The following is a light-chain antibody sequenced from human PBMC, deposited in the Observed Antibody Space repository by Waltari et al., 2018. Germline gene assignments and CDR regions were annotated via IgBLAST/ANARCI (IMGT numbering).Light chain of an antibody. CDR3: QQYDSIVLT. CDR2: GAS. CDR1: QSVSNNF. V-gene: IGKV3-20*01. Sequence: EIVLTQSPGTLSLSPGERATLSCRASQSVSNNFLNWYQQKPGQAPRLLIYGASSRATGIPDRSSGSGSGTDFTLTISRLEPEDFAVYYCQQYDSIVLTFGGGTKVEI. J-gene: IGKJ4*01.